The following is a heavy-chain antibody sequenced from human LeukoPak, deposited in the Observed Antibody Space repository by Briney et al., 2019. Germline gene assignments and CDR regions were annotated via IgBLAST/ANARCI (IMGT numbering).Heavy chain of an antibody. CDR2: ISAYNGNT. CDR1: GYTFTSYG. D-gene: IGHD6-13*01. V-gene: IGHV1-18*01. CDR3: ASGFSSSWGAYYYYYMDV. Sequence: ASVKVSCKASGYTFTSYGISWVRQAPGQGLEWMGWISAYNGNTNYAQKLQGRVTMTTDTSTSTACMELRRLRSDDTAVYYCASGFSSSWGAYYYYYMDVWGKGTTVTVSS. J-gene: IGHJ6*03.